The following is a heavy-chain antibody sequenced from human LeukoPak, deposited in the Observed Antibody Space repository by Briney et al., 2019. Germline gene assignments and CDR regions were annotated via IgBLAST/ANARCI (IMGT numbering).Heavy chain of an antibody. D-gene: IGHD5-18*01. J-gene: IGHJ4*02. CDR3: ARARYSYDLDY. CDR2: MSYSGST. V-gene: IGHV4-39*01. CDR1: GGSISSSSYY. Sequence: SETLSLTCTVSGGSISSSSYYWGWIRQPPGKGLEWIGSMSYSGSTYYNPSLKSRVTISVATSKNQFSLQLNSVTPEDTAVYYCARARYSYDLDYWGQGTLVTVSS.